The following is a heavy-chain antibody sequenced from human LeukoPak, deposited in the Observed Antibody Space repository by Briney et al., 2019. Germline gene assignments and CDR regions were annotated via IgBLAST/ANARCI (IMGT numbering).Heavy chain of an antibody. D-gene: IGHD3-22*01. V-gene: IGHV1-46*01. CDR2: TNPSGGST. CDR3: ARSSGYYSSLFYMQV. J-gene: IGHJ6*03. Sequence: GASVKVSCKASGYTFTSYYMHWVRQAPGQGLEWMGITNPSGGSTSYAQKFQGRVTMTRDMSTSTVYMELSSLRSEDTAVYYCARSSGYYSSLFYMQVWGKGTTVTVSS. CDR1: GYTFTSYY.